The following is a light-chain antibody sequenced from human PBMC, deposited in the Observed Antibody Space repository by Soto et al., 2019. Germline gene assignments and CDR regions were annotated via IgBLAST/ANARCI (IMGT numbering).Light chain of an antibody. Sequence: EMVLTQSPGTLPLSPGERATLSCRASQSIADNYLAWYQHKPGQAPRLLIDGGSRRATGIPDRFRGGGSGTDFTLPISRVEPEDFAVYYCQHYGRSRTWTFAQGPRE. CDR1: QSIADNY. V-gene: IGKV3-20*01. J-gene: IGKJ1*01. CDR3: QHYGRSRTWT. CDR2: GGS.